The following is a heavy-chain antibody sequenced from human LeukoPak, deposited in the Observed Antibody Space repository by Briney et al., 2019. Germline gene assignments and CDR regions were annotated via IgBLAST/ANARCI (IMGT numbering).Heavy chain of an antibody. CDR3: ARHPTLSSAWYTWFDP. CDR2: IIPIFGTA. Sequence: SVKVSCKASGGTFSGYAISWVRQAPGQGLEWMGGIIPIFGTANYAQKFQGRVTITTDESTSTAYMELSSLRSEDTAVYYCARHPTLSSAWYTWFDPWGQGTLVTVSS. J-gene: IGHJ5*02. CDR1: GGTFSGYA. D-gene: IGHD6-19*01. V-gene: IGHV1-69*05.